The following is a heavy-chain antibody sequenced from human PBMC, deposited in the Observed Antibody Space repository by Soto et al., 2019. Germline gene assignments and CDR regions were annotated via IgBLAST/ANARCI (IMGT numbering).Heavy chain of an antibody. CDR1: GFTFSSYS. J-gene: IGHJ3*02. CDR3: ARAAVAARAFDI. V-gene: IGHV3-23*04. Sequence: EVQLVESGGGLVKPGGSLRLSCAASGFTFSSYSMNWVRQAPGKGLEWVSAISGSGGSTYYADSVKGRFTISRDNSKNTLYLQMNSLRAEDTAVYYCARAAVAARAFDIWGQGTMVTVSS. D-gene: IGHD6-19*01. CDR2: ISGSGGST.